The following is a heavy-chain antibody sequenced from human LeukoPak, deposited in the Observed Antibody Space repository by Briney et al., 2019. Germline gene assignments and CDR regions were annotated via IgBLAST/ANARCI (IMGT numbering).Heavy chain of an antibody. V-gene: IGHV3-7*01. J-gene: IGHJ6*03. Sequence: PGGSLRLSCEPSGFTFSNYWMSWVRQAPGKGLEWVANIKQDGSEKYYVDSVKGRFTISRDSAKNSLYLQMNSLRAEDTAVYYCARVGARKEWLLLYYYMDVWGKGTTVTVSS. CDR3: ARVGARKEWLLLYYYMDV. D-gene: IGHD3-22*01. CDR1: GFTFSNYW. CDR2: IKQDGSEK.